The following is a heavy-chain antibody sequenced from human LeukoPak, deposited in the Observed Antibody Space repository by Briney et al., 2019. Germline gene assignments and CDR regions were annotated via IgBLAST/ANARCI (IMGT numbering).Heavy chain of an antibody. Sequence: SSETLSLTCAVSGYSISSGYYWGWIRQPPGKGLEWIGSIYHSGSTYYNPSLKSRVTISVDTSKNQFSLNLSSVTAADTAVYYCARDWGPSAATPYYFDYWGQGTLVTVSS. CDR3: ARDWGPSAATPYYFDY. V-gene: IGHV4-38-2*02. CDR2: IYHSGST. CDR1: GYSISSGYY. D-gene: IGHD6-13*01. J-gene: IGHJ4*02.